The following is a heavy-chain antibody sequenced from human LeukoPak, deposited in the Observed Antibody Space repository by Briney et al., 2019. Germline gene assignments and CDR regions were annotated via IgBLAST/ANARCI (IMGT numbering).Heavy chain of an antibody. CDR1: GGSFSGYY. CDR2: INHSGST. CDR3: ARGPVPAATYDY. J-gene: IGHJ4*02. D-gene: IGHD2-2*01. Sequence: PSETLSLTCAVYGGSFSGYYWSWIRQPPGKGLEWIGEINHSGSTNYNPSLKSRVTISVDTSKNQFSLKLSSVTAADTAVYYCARGPVPAATYDYWDQGTLVTVSS. V-gene: IGHV4-34*01.